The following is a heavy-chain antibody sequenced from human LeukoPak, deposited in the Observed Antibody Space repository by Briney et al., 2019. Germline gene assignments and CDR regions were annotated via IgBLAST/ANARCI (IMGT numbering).Heavy chain of an antibody. CDR1: GGSISSYY. CDR2: IYITGST. V-gene: IGHV4-59*13. Sequence: SETLSLTCTVSGGSISSYYWTWIRQPPGKGLEWIGDIYITGSTNYNPYLKRRVTIPVDTSKNQFSLSLSSVTAADAAVYYCARVRIGETSYDASDVWGLGTMVTVSS. D-gene: IGHD1-26*01. J-gene: IGHJ3*01. CDR3: ARVRIGETSYDASDV.